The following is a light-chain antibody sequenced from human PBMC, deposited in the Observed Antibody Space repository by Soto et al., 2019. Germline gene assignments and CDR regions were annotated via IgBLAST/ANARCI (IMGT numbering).Light chain of an antibody. CDR1: SSGVGSYNL. CDR2: EGS. V-gene: IGLV2-23*01. CDR3: CSYAIGSTLV. Sequence: QSALTQPASVSGSPGQSITISCTGTSSGVGSYNLVSWYQQLPGKAPKLLIYEGSKRPSGVSNRFSGSKSGNTASLTISGLQAEDEADYYCCSYAIGSTLVFGGGTKLTVL. J-gene: IGLJ2*01.